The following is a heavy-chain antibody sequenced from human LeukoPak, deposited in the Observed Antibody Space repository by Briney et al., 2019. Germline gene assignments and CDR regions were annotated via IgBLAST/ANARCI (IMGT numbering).Heavy chain of an antibody. D-gene: IGHD3-10*01. J-gene: IGHJ4*02. V-gene: IGHV4-34*01. CDR1: GGSFSGYY. CDR3: ARERGSGSYAFDY. CDR2: INHSRST. Sequence: SETLSLTCAVYGGSFSGYYWSWIRQPPGKGLEWIGEINHSRSTNYNPSLKSRVTISVDKSKNQFSLKLSSVTAADTAVYYCARERGSGSYAFDYWGQGTLVTVSS.